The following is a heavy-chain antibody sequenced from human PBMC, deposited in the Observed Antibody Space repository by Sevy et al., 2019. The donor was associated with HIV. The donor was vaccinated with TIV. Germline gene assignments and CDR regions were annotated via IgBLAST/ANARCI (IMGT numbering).Heavy chain of an antibody. CDR1: GFTFNTYS. CDR3: ARCPGHYSIDY. D-gene: IGHD2-21*01. CDR2: IGTAAGVT. Sequence: GGSLRLSCAASGFTFNTYSLIWVRQTPGKGLEWLSFIGTAAGVTYYADSVKGRFTISRDNAKNSLYLQMHSLRDEDTAVYYCARCPGHYSIDYWGQGTLVTVSS. J-gene: IGHJ4*02. V-gene: IGHV3-48*02.